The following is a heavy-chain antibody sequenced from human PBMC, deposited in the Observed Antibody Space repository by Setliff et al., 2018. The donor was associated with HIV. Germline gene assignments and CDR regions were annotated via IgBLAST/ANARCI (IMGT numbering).Heavy chain of an antibody. CDR3: ASGRGAKGGYDYFGS. CDR2: IHSSGPT. D-gene: IGHD5-12*01. CDR1: GGSINNYY. J-gene: IGHJ4*02. V-gene: IGHV4-59*12. Sequence: KPSETLSLTCTVSGGSINNYYWSWIRQPPGKGLEWIGYIHSSGPTNYSPSLESRVSMSVDMSKSQFSLKLTSVTAADTALYYCASGRGAKGGYDYFGSWGQGTLVTVSS.